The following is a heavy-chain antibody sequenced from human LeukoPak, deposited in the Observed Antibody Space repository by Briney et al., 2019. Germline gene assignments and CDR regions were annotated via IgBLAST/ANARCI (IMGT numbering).Heavy chain of an antibody. J-gene: IGHJ6*02. Sequence: ASVKVSCKASGYTFTSYGISWVRQAPGQGLEWMGWISAYNGNTNYAQKLRGRVTMTTDTSTSTAYMELRSLRSDDTAVYYCARTPEWLRLRYYYYGMDVWGQGTTVTVSS. CDR3: ARTPEWLRLRYYYYGMDV. D-gene: IGHD5-12*01. CDR2: ISAYNGNT. CDR1: GYTFTSYG. V-gene: IGHV1-18*01.